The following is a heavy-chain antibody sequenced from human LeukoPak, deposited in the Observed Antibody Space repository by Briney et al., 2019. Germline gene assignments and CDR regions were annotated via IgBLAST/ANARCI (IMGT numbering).Heavy chain of an antibody. J-gene: IGHJ4*02. CDR2: IKTKTDGGTT. Sequence: GGSLRLSCAASGFTFSSAWMSWVRQAPGQGLEWLGRIKTKTDGGTTDYAAAVKGRFTISRDDSKDTLYLQMNSLKSDDTAVYYCANIFGGNSHRSDYWGQGTLVTVSS. CDR1: GFTFSSAW. V-gene: IGHV3-15*01. CDR3: ANIFGGNSHRSDY. D-gene: IGHD4-23*01.